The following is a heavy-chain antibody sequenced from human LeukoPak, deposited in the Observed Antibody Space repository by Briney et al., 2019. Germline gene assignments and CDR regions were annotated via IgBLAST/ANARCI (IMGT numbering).Heavy chain of an antibody. Sequence: ASVKVSCKASGGTFSSYAISWVRQAPGQGLEWIGRIIPIFGTANYAQKFQGRVTITTDESTSTAYMELSSLRSEDTAVYYCARGPAFWSGYPLHYYYMYVRGKGTTVTVSS. CDR3: ARGPAFWSGYPLHYYYMYV. V-gene: IGHV1-69*05. CDR1: GGTFSSYA. D-gene: IGHD3-3*01. J-gene: IGHJ6*03. CDR2: IIPIFGTA.